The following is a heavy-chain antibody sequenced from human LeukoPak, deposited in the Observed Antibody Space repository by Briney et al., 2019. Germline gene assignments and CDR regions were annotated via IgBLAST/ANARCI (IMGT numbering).Heavy chain of an antibody. Sequence: GESLKISCKGSGYSFASYWIAWVRQMPGKGLEWMGVIYPGNSDITYSPSFQGQVTISADKSISTAYLQWSSLKASDTAVYYCARQYGDHALDTFDIWGQGTMVTFSS. J-gene: IGHJ3*02. CDR1: GYSFASYW. D-gene: IGHD4-17*01. CDR2: IYPGNSDI. CDR3: ARQYGDHALDTFDI. V-gene: IGHV5-51*01.